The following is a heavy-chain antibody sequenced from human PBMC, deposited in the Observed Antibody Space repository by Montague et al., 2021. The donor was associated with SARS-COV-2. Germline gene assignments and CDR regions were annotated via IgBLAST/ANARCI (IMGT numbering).Heavy chain of an antibody. D-gene: IGHD3-9*01. V-gene: IGHV3-66*01. CDR3: ARDRHWTNTYYDILTGYQYYYYGMDV. CDR2: IYSGGST. Sequence: SLRLSCAASGFTVSIYYMSWVRHAPGKGLDFVSVIYSGGSTYYADSVPRRFTISRDNSKNTLYLQMNSLRAEDTAVYYCARDRHWTNTYYDILTGYQYYYYGMDVWGQGTTVTVSS. J-gene: IGHJ6*02. CDR1: GFTVSIYY.